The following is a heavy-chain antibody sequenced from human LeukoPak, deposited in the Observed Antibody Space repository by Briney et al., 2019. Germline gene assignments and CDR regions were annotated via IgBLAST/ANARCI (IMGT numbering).Heavy chain of an antibody. J-gene: IGHJ4*02. D-gene: IGHD1-1*01. CDR3: ARVGDWNDLVY. CDR2: ILYSGTTT. CDR1: GGSISTYY. Sequence: PSETLSLTCTVSGGSISTYYWSWIRQTPGKGLEWIGYILYSGTTTNYNPSLKSRVTISVDTSKNQFSLKLSSVTAADTAVYYCARVGDWNDLVYWGQGTLVTVSS. V-gene: IGHV4-59*01.